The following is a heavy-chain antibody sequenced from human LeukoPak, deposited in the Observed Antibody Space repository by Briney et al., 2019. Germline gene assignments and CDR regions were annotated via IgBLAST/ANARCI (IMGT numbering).Heavy chain of an antibody. J-gene: IGHJ4*02. D-gene: IGHD3-22*01. CDR3: ARAITMIVWVDY. V-gene: IGHV3-30*02. CDR2: IRYDGSNK. Sequence: GGSLRLSCAASGFTFCSYGMHWVREAPGKGLEWVAFIRYDGSNKYYADSVKGRFTISRDNSKNTLYLQMNSLRAEDTAVYYCARAITMIVWVDYWGQGTLVTVSS. CDR1: GFTFCSYG.